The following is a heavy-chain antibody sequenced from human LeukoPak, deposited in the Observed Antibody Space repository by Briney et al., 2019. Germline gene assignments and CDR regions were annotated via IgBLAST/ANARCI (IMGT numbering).Heavy chain of an antibody. V-gene: IGHV4-4*07. D-gene: IGHD6-19*01. CDR2: IYTSGST. CDR3: ARDRAVVSSGWYYFDY. J-gene: IGHJ4*02. Sequence: SETLSLTCTVSGGSISSYYWSWIRQPAGKGLEWIGRIYTSGSTNYNPSLKSRVTMSVDTSKDQFSLKLSSVTAADTAVYYCARDRAVVSSGWYYFDYWGQGTLVTVSS. CDR1: GGSISSYY.